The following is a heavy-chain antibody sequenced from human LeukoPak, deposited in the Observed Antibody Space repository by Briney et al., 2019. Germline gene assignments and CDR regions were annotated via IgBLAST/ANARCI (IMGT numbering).Heavy chain of an antibody. J-gene: IGHJ4*02. V-gene: IGHV3-11*01. D-gene: IGHD3-22*01. CDR3: TKSRHYYDSSGYLTFGY. CDR1: GFTFSDCY. Sequence: GGSLRLSCAASGFTFSDCYMSWIRQAPGKGLEWVSYISSSGSSIYYADSVKGRFTISRDNAKKSLYLQMNSLRAEDTAVYYCTKSRHYYDSSGYLTFGYWGQGTLVTVSS. CDR2: ISSSGSSI.